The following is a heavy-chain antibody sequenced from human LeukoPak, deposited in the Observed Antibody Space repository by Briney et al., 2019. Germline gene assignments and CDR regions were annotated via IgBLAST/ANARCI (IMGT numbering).Heavy chain of an antibody. V-gene: IGHV4-39*07. J-gene: IGHJ4*02. CDR1: GGSINTPNYY. Sequence: SETLSLTCTVSGGSINTPNYYWGWIRQTPGKGLEWIGNIFYSGGTYYSPSLTSRVTISLDTSKNQFSLNLSSVTAADAAVYYCARTAYDSSDFYRFDYWGQGTLVTVSS. CDR3: ARTAYDSSDFYRFDY. D-gene: IGHD3-22*01. CDR2: IFYSGGT.